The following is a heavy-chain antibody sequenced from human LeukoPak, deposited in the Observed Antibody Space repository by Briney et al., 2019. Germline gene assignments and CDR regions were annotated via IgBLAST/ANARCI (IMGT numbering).Heavy chain of an antibody. CDR1: GFTFNSRA. V-gene: IGHV3-23*01. CDR3: ARDQSYDYVWGSNRYAY. J-gene: IGHJ4*02. D-gene: IGHD3-16*02. Sequence: GGSLTLSCAPSGFTFNSRAMSWVRQAPGRGLEWVSPLSWGGGSTYHADFVERLYTISRDNSKNTLSLQMNSLRVEDTALYYCARDQSYDYVWGSNRYAYWRQGTVLTVSS. CDR2: LSWGGGST.